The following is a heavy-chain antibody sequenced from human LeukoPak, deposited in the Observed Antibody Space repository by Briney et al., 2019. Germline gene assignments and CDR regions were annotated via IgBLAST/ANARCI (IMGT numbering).Heavy chain of an antibody. J-gene: IGHJ4*02. Sequence: KPSETLSLTCTVAGGSISSGGHCWSWLRQPAGKGLEYLGRISSTASTNYNPSLRSRVTISVDTSKNQFSLKLSSVTAVDTAVYYCARVLGDGSYYSFDYWGQGTLVTVSS. V-gene: IGHV4-61*02. CDR1: GGSISSGGHC. CDR2: ISSTAST. D-gene: IGHD1-26*01. CDR3: ARVLGDGSYYSFDY.